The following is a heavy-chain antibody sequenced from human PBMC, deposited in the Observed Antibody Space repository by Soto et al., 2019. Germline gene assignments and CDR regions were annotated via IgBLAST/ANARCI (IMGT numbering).Heavy chain of an antibody. CDR1: GYTFTSYG. Sequence: QVQLVQSGAEVKKPGASVKVSCKASGYTFTSYGISWVRQAPGQGLEWMGWISAYNGNTNYAQKLQGRVTMTTDTSTSTAYREMRSVRSDDTAVYYCARGLPFITMVRGVIIRSPYDYGMDVWGQGTTVTVSS. CDR2: ISAYNGNT. D-gene: IGHD3-10*01. CDR3: ARGLPFITMVRGVIIRSPYDYGMDV. J-gene: IGHJ6*02. V-gene: IGHV1-18*01.